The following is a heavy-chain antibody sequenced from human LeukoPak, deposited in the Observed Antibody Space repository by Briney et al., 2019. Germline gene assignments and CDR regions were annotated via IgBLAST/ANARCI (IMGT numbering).Heavy chain of an antibody. V-gene: IGHV1-69*01. D-gene: IGHD7-27*01. CDR1: GGTFSSYA. J-gene: IGHJ4*02. Sequence: GASVKVSCKASGGTFSSYAISWGGQAPGQGLEWMGGIIPIFGKGKYAQKFQGRGTITGEESTSTAYMELSSLRSEDTAVYYCARGPPNWGYDYWGPGTLVTVSS. CDR2: IIPIFGKG. CDR3: ARGPPNWGYDY.